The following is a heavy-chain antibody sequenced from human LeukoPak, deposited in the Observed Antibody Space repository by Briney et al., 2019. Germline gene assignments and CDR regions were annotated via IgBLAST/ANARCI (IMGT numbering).Heavy chain of an antibody. V-gene: IGHV3-21*01. Sequence: GGSLRLSCAASGFTFSDYSMNWVRQAPGKGLEWVSSISSSTSSTYYADSVKGRFTISRDNAKNSLYLQMNSLRTEDTAVYYCARGGSGNWNAPFDYWGQGTLVTVSS. CDR3: ARGGSGNWNAPFDY. J-gene: IGHJ4*02. CDR1: GFTFSDYS. CDR2: ISSSTSST. D-gene: IGHD1-1*01.